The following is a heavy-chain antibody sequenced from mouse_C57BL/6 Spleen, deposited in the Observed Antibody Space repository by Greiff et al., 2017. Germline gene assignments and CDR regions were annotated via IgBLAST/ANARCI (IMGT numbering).Heavy chain of an antibody. CDR1: GFTFTDYY. Sequence: EVKLVESGGGLVQPGGSLSLSCAASGFTFTDYYMSWVRQPPGKALEWLGFIRNKANGYTTEYSASVKGRFTISRDNSQSILYLQMNALRAEDSATYYCARYGSSHDWYFDVWGTGTTVTVSS. J-gene: IGHJ1*03. CDR2: IRNKANGYTT. D-gene: IGHD1-1*01. CDR3: ARYGSSHDWYFDV. V-gene: IGHV7-3*01.